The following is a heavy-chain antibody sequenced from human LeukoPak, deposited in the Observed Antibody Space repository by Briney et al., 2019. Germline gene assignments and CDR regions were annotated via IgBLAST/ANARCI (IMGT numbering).Heavy chain of an antibody. D-gene: IGHD6-19*01. CDR3: ARALRSMAVAAFYM. CDR2: ISYDGDNK. J-gene: IGHJ3*02. V-gene: IGHV3-30-3*01. Sequence: PGGSLTLSCAASGFSFSSYVMHGVRQAPAKGLAWVAVISYDGDNKHYTDSVKGRFTISKDNSKNTLYLQMNSLRPEDTAVYYCARALRSMAVAAFYMWGQGKMVTVSS. CDR1: GFSFSSYV.